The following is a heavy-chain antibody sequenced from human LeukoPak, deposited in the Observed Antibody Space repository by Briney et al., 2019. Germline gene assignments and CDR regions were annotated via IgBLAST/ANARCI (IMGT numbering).Heavy chain of an antibody. Sequence: GRSLRLSCAASGFTFSSYGMHWVRQAPGKGLEWVAVIWYDGSNKYYADSVKGRFTISRDNSKNTLYLQMNSLRAEDTAVYYCARGIIAVAGTASLDYWGQGTLVTASS. D-gene: IGHD6-19*01. CDR2: IWYDGSNK. CDR3: ARGIIAVAGTASLDY. CDR1: GFTFSSYG. J-gene: IGHJ4*02. V-gene: IGHV3-33*01.